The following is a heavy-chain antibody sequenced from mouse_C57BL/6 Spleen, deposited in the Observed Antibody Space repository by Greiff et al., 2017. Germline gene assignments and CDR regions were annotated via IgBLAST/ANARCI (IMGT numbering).Heavy chain of an antibody. J-gene: IGHJ4*01. CDR3: ARAFPGYAMDY. CDR2: ISDGGSYT. CDR1: GFTFSSYA. Sequence: EVKLMESGGGLVKPGGSLKLSCAASGFTFSSYAMSWVRQTPEKRLEWVATISDGGSYTYYPDNVKGRFTISRDNAKNNLYLQMSHLKSEDTAMDYCARAFPGYAMDYWGQGTSVTVSS. V-gene: IGHV5-4*03.